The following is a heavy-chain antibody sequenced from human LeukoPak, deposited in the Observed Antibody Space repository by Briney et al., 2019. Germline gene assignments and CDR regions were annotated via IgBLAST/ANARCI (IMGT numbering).Heavy chain of an antibody. V-gene: IGHV4-39*01. Sequence: SETLSLTCTVSGGSISTSSYYWAWIRQPPGKGLEWIGSINYSGSTYYTASLKSRVTISVDTSKNQFSLRLRPVSAADTTVYYCARLFGCSGGSRYFDYWGQGTLVTVSS. CDR3: ARLFGCSGGSRYFDY. D-gene: IGHD2-15*01. J-gene: IGHJ4*02. CDR1: GGSISTSSYY. CDR2: INYSGST.